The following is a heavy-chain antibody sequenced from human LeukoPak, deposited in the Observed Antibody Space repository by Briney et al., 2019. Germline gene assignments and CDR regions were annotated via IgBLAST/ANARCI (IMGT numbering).Heavy chain of an antibody. D-gene: IGHD3-3*01. J-gene: IGHJ4*02. V-gene: IGHV3-23*01. CDR3: AKDLTIFGVGSAFDH. Sequence: GGSLRLSCAASGFSFSSCAMSWVRQAPGKGLEWVSGLSGSGGSTNSADSVKGRFTISRDNSKNTLYLQMNSLRAEDTAIYYCAKDLTIFGVGSAFDHWGQGTLVTVSS. CDR1: GFSFSSCA. CDR2: LSGSGGST.